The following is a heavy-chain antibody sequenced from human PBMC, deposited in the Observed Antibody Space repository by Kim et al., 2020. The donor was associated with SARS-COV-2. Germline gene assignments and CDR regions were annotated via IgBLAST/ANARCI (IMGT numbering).Heavy chain of an antibody. V-gene: IGHV3-7*03. CDR2: GSAT. D-gene: IGHD1-1*01. CDR3: AVGRGIDY. J-gene: IGHJ4*02. Sequence: GSATHSVDSVKGRSTISRDNANNSVHLQMNGLRAEDTALYYCAVGRGIDYWGQGTLVTVSS.